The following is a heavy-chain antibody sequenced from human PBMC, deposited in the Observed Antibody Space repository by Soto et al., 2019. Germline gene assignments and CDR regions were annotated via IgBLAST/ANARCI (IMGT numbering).Heavy chain of an antibody. CDR1: GASINSGTYY. J-gene: IGHJ6*02. V-gene: IGHV4-39*01. CDR2: IYYSGST. D-gene: IGHD5-12*01. Sequence: QLQLQESGPGLLQPSGTLSLTCTVSGASINSGTYYWGWIRQPPGKGLEWIGSIYYSGSTFYNPSLKGRVTISADTSKNPFSLKLNSVTAADTAVYYCASRLGYGFAMDVWGQGTTVTVSS. CDR3: ASRLGYGFAMDV.